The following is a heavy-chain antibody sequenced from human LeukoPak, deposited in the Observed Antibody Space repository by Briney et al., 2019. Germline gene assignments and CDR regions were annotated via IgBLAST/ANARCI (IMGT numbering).Heavy chain of an antibody. CDR3: ARARLRGPTQD. Sequence: SETLSLTCTVSGDSMYSGDYYCNWIRQAPGKGLEWIGHIYDDESTYYNPSLKNRVFMSVDASEMQFSLRLTSVTAADSGLYHCARARLRGPTQDWSPGTRVTVSS. CDR1: GDSMYSGDYY. J-gene: IGHJ4*02. CDR2: IYDDEST. V-gene: IGHV4-30-4*01. D-gene: IGHD1-1*01.